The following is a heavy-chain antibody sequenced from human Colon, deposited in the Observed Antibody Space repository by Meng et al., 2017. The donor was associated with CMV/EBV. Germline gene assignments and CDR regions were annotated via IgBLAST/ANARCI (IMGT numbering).Heavy chain of an antibody. CDR2: ISGSDGRT. D-gene: IGHD2-21*01. CDR1: GFTFSTYA. Sequence: GGSLRLSCAASGFTFSTYAMNWVRQAPGEGLEWISIISGSDGRTHYADSVKGRFTISRDNSKNTLHLQMNNLRAEDTAIYYCAKDGLSFCGGNCYHYIDDWGRGTLVTVSS. CDR3: AKDGLSFCGGNCYHYIDD. V-gene: IGHV3-23*01. J-gene: IGHJ4*02.